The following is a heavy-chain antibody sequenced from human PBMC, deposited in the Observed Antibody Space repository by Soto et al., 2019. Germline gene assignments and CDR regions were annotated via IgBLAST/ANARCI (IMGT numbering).Heavy chain of an antibody. Sequence: EVQLVESGGGLVQPGGSLRLSCAASGFIFSNYGMHWVRQAPGTGLEWISYVGASATSRYSADSVKGRFTIYIDNAKNSLYLQVTSLRDDDTDVYYCAGALVLGGSSGWGFNYWGQGSLVPVSS. CDR1: GFIFSNYG. CDR2: VGASATSR. V-gene: IGHV3-48*02. J-gene: IGHJ4*02. CDR3: AGALVLGGSSGWGFNY. D-gene: IGHD3-22*01.